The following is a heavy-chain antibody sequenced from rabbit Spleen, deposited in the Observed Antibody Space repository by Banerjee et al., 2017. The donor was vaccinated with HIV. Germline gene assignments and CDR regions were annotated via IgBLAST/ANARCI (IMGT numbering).Heavy chain of an antibody. CDR1: GFSFNSGYD. V-gene: IGHV1S40*01. D-gene: IGHD1-1*01. CDR2: IYAGGSSST. Sequence: QSLEESGGGLVKPGASLTLTCKASGFSFNSGYDMCWVRQAPGKGLECIACIYAGGSSSTYYASWARGRFTISRTSSTTVTLRMTSLTAADRAAYFCARDLVGVIGWNFYLWGPGTLVTVS. CDR3: ARDLVGVIGWNFYL. J-gene: IGHJ4*01.